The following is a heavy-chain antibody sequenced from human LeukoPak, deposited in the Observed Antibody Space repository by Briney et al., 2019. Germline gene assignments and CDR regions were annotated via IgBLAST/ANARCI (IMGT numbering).Heavy chain of an antibody. CDR3: AKAAYGDYAGAFDI. Sequence: GGSLRLSCAASGFTFSTYAMTWVRQAPGKGLEWVSSISGSGAGKFYAAPVKGRFTTSRDNSKNTLFVQMNNLRAGDTAVYYCAKAAYGDYAGAFDIWGQGTMVIVSS. V-gene: IGHV3-23*01. CDR2: ISGSGAGK. D-gene: IGHD4-17*01. J-gene: IGHJ3*02. CDR1: GFTFSTYA.